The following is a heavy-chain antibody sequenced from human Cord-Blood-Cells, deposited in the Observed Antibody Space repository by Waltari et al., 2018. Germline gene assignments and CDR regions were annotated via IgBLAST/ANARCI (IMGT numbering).Heavy chain of an antibody. CDR2: INHSGST. V-gene: IGHV4-34*01. CDR3: AATVMITFGGVPLHAFDI. CDR1: GGSFSGYY. J-gene: IGHJ3*02. D-gene: IGHD3-16*01. Sequence: QVQLQQWRAGLLKPSETLSLTCAVYGGSFSGYYWCWIRQPPGQGLEWIGEINHSGSTNYNPSLKSRVTISVDTSKNQFSLKLSSVTAADTAVYYCAATVMITFGGVPLHAFDIWGQGTMVTVSS.